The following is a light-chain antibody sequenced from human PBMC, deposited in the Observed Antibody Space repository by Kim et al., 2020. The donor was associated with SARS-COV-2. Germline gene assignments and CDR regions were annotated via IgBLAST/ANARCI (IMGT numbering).Light chain of an antibody. J-gene: IGKJ4*01. Sequence: LSLSPGERATLSCRASQSVSSYLAWYQQKPGQAPRLLIYDASNRATGIPARFSGSGSGTDFTLTISSLEPEDFAVYYCQQRSNWLTFGGGTKVDIK. CDR2: DAS. CDR1: QSVSSY. V-gene: IGKV3-11*01. CDR3: QQRSNWLT.